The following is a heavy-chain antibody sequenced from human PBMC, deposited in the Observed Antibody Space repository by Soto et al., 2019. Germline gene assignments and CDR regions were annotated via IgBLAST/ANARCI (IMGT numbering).Heavy chain of an antibody. V-gene: IGHV3-23*01. Sequence: PGGSLILSCAASGCSFGSYALSWVRQAPGKGLEWVSTISGSDGKTFYADSVKGRFSISRDTSQSTLYLQMNSLRADDTAMYYCARGSYREYWGQG. CDR1: GCSFGSYA. CDR2: ISGSDGKT. CDR3: ARGSYREY. J-gene: IGHJ4*02. D-gene: IGHD3-16*01.